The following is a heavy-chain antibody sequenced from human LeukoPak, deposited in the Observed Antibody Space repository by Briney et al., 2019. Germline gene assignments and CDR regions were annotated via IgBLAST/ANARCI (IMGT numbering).Heavy chain of an antibody. CDR3: ASVLRFLEWSFLQH. CDR1: GYTLTELS. V-gene: IGHV1-24*01. J-gene: IGHJ1*01. D-gene: IGHD3-3*01. CDR2: FDPEDGET. Sequence: ASVKASCKVSGYTLTELSMHWVRQAPGKGLEWMGGFDPEDGETIYAQKFQGRVTMTEDTSTDTAYMELSSLRSEDTAVYYCASVLRFLEWSFLQHWGQGTLVTVSS.